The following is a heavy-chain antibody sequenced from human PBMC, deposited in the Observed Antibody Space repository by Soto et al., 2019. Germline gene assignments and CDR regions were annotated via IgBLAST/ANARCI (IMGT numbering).Heavy chain of an antibody. CDR2: IFSSAGGT. D-gene: IGHD3-16*01. CDR3: TKTRGGQARSPDS. Sequence: EVQLLESGGALVQPGGSLRLSCAASGFTFSSYAMTWVRQSPGKGLEWVSSIFSSAGGTYYADSVKGRFTISRDNSKNTLYLHMNSLRGEDTAVYYCTKTRGGQARSPDSWGQGTLVTVSS. V-gene: IGHV3-23*01. CDR1: GFTFSSYA. J-gene: IGHJ4*02.